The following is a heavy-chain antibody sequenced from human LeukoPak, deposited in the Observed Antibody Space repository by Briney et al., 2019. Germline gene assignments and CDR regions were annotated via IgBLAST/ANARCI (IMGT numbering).Heavy chain of an antibody. V-gene: IGHV5-51*01. Sequence: GESLKISCKASGYTFTDTWIGWVRQMPDKGLEWVAVMDAANSADNRYSPSLQGQVTMSVDKSVGTAYLQWDSLKASDTAIYYCARRASVTGAPFDYWGQGTLVTVSS. D-gene: IGHD6-6*01. CDR1: GYTFTDTW. CDR2: MDAANSADN. CDR3: ARRASVTGAPFDY. J-gene: IGHJ4*02.